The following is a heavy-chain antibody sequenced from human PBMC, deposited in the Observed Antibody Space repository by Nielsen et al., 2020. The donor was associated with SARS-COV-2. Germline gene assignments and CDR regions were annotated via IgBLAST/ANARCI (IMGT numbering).Heavy chain of an antibody. CDR1: GFTFSSYG. J-gene: IGHJ4*02. D-gene: IGHD6-13*01. Sequence: GGSLRLSCAASGFTFSSYGMHWVRQAPGKGLEWVAVISYDGSNKYYADSVKGRFTISRDNSKNTLYLQMNSLRAEDTAVYYCATTGGGYSSYVDYWGQGTLVTVSS. CDR2: ISYDGSNK. V-gene: IGHV3-30*03. CDR3: ATTGGGYSSYVDY.